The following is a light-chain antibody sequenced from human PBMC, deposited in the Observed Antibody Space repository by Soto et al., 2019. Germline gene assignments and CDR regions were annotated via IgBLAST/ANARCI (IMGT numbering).Light chain of an antibody. Sequence: DIVMTQSPDSLAVSLGERATINCKSSQSVLYSSNNKNYLTWYQQKPGQPPKVLIYWASTRESGVPDRFSGSGSETDFTLTISSLQAEDVALYYCQQYYSPPHTFGQGTKLEIK. CDR3: QQYYSPPHT. CDR1: QSVLYSSNNKNY. V-gene: IGKV4-1*01. CDR2: WAS. J-gene: IGKJ2*01.